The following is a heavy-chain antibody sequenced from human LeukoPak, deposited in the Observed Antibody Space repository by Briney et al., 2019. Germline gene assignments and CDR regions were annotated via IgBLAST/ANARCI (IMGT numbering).Heavy chain of an antibody. V-gene: IGHV1-8*01. Sequence: ASVKVSCKASGYTFTSYDINWVRQATGQGLEWMGWMNPNSGNTGYAQKFQGRVTMTRNTSISTAYMELSSLRSDDTAVYCCAREYYDSSGSKYAFDIWGQGTTVTVSS. J-gene: IGHJ3*02. CDR3: AREYYDSSGSKYAFDI. D-gene: IGHD3-22*01. CDR2: MNPNSGNT. CDR1: GYTFTSYD.